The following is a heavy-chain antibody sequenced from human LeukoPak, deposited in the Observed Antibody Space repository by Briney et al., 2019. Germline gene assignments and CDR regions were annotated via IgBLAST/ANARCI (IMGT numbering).Heavy chain of an antibody. J-gene: IGHJ4*02. D-gene: IGHD2-8*01. CDR2: IYSDGRT. CDR3: ARDRTIDY. Sequence: GGSLRLSCAASGFTVSSNYMSWVRQAPGMGLGWVSVIYSDGRTYYADSVKGRFTISRDNVKNSLYLQMNSLRAEDTAVYYCARDRTIDYWGQGTLVTVSS. V-gene: IGHV3-66*01. CDR1: GFTVSSNY.